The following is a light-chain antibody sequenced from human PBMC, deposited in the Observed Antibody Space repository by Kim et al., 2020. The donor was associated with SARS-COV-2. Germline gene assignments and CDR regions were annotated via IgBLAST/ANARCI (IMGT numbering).Light chain of an antibody. CDR3: QQYNSYR. CDR2: DAS. CDR1: ESISTW. V-gene: IGKV1-5*01. Sequence: LSAAVGDRVIITCRASESISTWLAWYQQKPGNAPKLLIYDASSLDTGVPSRFSGSGSGTEFTLTISSLQPDDFATYYCQQYNSYRFGQGTKVDIK. J-gene: IGKJ2*03.